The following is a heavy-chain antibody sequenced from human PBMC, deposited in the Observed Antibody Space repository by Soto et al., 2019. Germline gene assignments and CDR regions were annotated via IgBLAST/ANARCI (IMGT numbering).Heavy chain of an antibody. CDR1: GGTISSYY. J-gene: IGHJ4*02. D-gene: IGHD6-19*01. V-gene: IGHV4-59*08. CDR2: IYYSGTT. CDR3: AGGWWYYFDY. Sequence: LETLSLTCTVSGGTISSYYWSRIRQPPGKGLEWIGYIYYSGTTNYNPSLKSRVTISVDTSKNQFSLKLSSVTAADTAVYYCAGGWWYYFDYWGQGTLVTVSS.